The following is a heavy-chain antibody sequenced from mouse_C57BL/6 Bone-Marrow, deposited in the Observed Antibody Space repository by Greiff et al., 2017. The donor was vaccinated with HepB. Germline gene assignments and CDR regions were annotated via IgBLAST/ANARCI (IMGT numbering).Heavy chain of an antibody. Sequence: VQLQQSGPELVKPGASVKISCKASGYSFTGYYMNWVKQSPEKSLEWIGEINPSTGGTTYNQKFKAKATLTVDKSSSTAYMQLKSLTSKDSAVYYCARDGSSSWYFDVWGTGTTVTVSS. CDR1: GYSFTGYY. CDR2: INPSTGGT. J-gene: IGHJ1*03. D-gene: IGHD1-1*01. CDR3: ARDGSSSWYFDV. V-gene: IGHV1-42*01.